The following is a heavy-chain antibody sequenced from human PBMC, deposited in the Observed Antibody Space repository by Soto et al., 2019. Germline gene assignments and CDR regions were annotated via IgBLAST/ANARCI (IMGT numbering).Heavy chain of an antibody. CDR1: GDSFSSNSAA. D-gene: IGHD6-19*01. V-gene: IGHV6-1*01. CDR2: TYYRSKWYN. Sequence: SQTLSLTCAISGDSFSSNSAAWNWIRQSPSRGLEWLGRTYYRSKWYNDYAVSVKSRITINPDTSKNQFSLQLNSVTPEDTAAYYCVIVFIGWGAYVLFVYRGPGILVT. J-gene: IGHJ4*02. CDR3: VIVFIGWGAYVLFVY.